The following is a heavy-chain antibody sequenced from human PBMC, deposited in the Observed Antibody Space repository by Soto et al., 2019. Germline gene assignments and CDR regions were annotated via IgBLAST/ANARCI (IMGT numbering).Heavy chain of an antibody. CDR1: GYGFTTYG. CDR2: ISAHNGNT. CDR3: ARGRYGDY. J-gene: IGHJ4*02. V-gene: IGHV1-18*01. Sequence: QVHLVQSGAEVKKPGASVKVSCKGSGYGFTTYGITWVRQAPGQGLEWMAWISAHNGNTNYAQKLQGRVTVTRDTSTSTAYRERRSRRSDDTAVYYCARGRYGDYWGQGALVTVTS. D-gene: IGHD1-1*01.